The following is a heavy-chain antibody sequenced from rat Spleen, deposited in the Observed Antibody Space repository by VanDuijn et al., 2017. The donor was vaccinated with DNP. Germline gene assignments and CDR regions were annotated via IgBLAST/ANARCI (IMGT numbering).Heavy chain of an antibody. J-gene: IGHJ4*01. CDR2: IWTNGSR. D-gene: IGHD1-9*01. V-gene: IGHV2-47*01. Sequence: QVQLKESGPGLVQPSQTLSLTCTVSGLSLTSNSVSWIRQPPGKGLEWMGVIWTNGSRYYNSALKSRLSISRDTSKSQVFLKMNSLQTEDTAMYFCVRYYGYNYYAMDAWGQGTSVTVSS. CDR1: GLSLTSNS. CDR3: VRYYGYNYYAMDA.